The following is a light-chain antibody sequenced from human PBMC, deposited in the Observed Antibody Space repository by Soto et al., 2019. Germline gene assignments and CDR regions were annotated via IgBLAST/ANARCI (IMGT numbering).Light chain of an antibody. V-gene: IGKV3-15*01. CDR1: QSVSTN. Sequence: EIVMTQSPATLSVSPGDRATLSCRASQSVSTNLAWYQQKPGKAPRLLIYNASTRATGIPARFSGSGSGTEFTLTISSLQSEDFAVYYCQQYSNWPYTFGQGTKLEIK. J-gene: IGKJ2*01. CDR3: QQYSNWPYT. CDR2: NAS.